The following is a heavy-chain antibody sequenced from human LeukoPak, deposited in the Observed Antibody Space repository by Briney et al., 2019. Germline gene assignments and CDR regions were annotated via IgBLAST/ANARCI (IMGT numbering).Heavy chain of an antibody. V-gene: IGHV3-21*04. D-gene: IGHD6-19*01. CDR2: ISSSNSYI. CDR3: AKAQGYSSGNYFDY. Sequence: GGSLRLSCAASGFTFSSYSMNWVRQAPGKGLEWVSYISSSNSYIYYADSVKGRFTISRDNSKNTLYLQMNSLRAEDTAVYYCAKAQGYSSGNYFDYWGQGTLVTVSS. J-gene: IGHJ4*02. CDR1: GFTFSSYS.